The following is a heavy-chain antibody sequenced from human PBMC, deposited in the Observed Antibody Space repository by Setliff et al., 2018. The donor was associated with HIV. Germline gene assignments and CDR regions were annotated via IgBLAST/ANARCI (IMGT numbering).Heavy chain of an antibody. D-gene: IGHD1-26*01. V-gene: IGHV4-61*09. J-gene: IGHJ4*02. CDR3: ARVRSELGVFDY. Sequence: PSETLSLTCTVSGGSISSGSYYWSWIRQPAGKGLEWIGHIYTSGRTNFNPSLKSRVTISLDTYKNKFSMKLRSVTAADTAVYYCARVRSELGVFDYWVQGTLVTVSS. CDR1: GGSISSGSYY. CDR2: IYTSGRT.